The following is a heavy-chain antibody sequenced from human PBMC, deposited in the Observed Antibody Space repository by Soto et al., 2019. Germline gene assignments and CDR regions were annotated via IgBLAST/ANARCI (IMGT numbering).Heavy chain of an antibody. CDR3: ARDPSGEGFGEVSYGLDV. CDR1: GFTFGSYD. J-gene: IGHJ6*02. V-gene: IGHV3-13*01. Sequence: EVQLLESGGGSVQPGGSLRLSCAASGFTFGSYDMNWVRQATGRGLEWVSSIDIVGDTYYQGYLKGRFTINRDNVKKSLYLQMHSLRAEDSAVYYCARDPSGEGFGEVSYGLDVWGHGTTVTVSS. CDR2: IDIVGDT. D-gene: IGHD3-10*01.